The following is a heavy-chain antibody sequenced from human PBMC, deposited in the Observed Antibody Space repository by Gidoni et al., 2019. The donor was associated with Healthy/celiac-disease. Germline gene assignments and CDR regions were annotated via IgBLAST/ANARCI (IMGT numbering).Heavy chain of an antibody. CDR2: ISSSSSYT. D-gene: IGHD6-19*01. Sequence: QVQLVESGGGLVKPGGSLRLSCAASGFTFSDYYMSWIRQAPGKGLEWVSYISSSSSYTNYADSVKGRFTISRDNAKNSLYLQMNSLRAEDTAVYYCARDRGSGWEIDYWGQGTLVTVSS. V-gene: IGHV3-11*05. J-gene: IGHJ4*02. CDR3: ARDRGSGWEIDY. CDR1: GFTFSDYY.